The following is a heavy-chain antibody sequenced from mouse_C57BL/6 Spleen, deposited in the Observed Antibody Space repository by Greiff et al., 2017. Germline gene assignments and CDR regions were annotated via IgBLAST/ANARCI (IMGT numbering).Heavy chain of an antibody. D-gene: IGHD2-10*01. J-gene: IGHJ4*01. CDR3: ARAYPYQDDMDY. Sequence: VQLQQSGAELVEPGASVKLSCTASGFNIKDYYMHWVKQRTEQGLEWIGRIDPEDGETKYAPKSQSQATITADTSSKTAYLQLSSRTSEDTAVYYCARAYPYQDDMDYWGQGTSVTVSS. CDR2: IDPEDGET. CDR1: GFNIKDYY. V-gene: IGHV14-2*01.